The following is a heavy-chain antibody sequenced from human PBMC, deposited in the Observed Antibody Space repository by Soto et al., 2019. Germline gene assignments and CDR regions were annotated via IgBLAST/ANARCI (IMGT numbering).Heavy chain of an antibody. CDR1: GYIFTDYY. Sequence: ASVKVSCKASGYIFTDYYMHWVRQAPGQELGWMGRINPNSGGTNYAQKFQGRVTMTRDTSISTAYMELSSLTSADTAVYYCARFVRHQLPTIDYWGQGALVTVSS. CDR2: INPNSGGT. CDR3: ARFVRHQLPTIDY. V-gene: IGHV1-2*06. D-gene: IGHD1-26*01. J-gene: IGHJ4*02.